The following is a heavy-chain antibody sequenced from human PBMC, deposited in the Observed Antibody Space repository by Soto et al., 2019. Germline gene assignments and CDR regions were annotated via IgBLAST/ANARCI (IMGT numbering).Heavy chain of an antibody. D-gene: IGHD2-15*01. Sequence: EVQLLESGGGLVQPGGSLRLSCAASGFTFSSYAMSWVRQAAWKGLEWVSAISGSGGSTYYADSVKGRFTISRDTSKNTLYLQMNSTTAEDTAVYYCAKGGLLRPVDYWGHGTLVTVSS. CDR3: AKGGLLRPVDY. CDR1: GFTFSSYA. J-gene: IGHJ4*01. CDR2: ISGSGGST. V-gene: IGHV3-23*01.